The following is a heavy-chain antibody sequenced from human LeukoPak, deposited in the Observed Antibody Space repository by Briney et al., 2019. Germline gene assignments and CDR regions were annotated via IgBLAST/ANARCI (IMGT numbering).Heavy chain of an antibody. CDR1: GGTFSSYA. CDR2: IIPIFGTA. J-gene: IGHJ5*02. Sequence: VASVKVSCKASGGTFSSYAISWVRQAPGQGLEWMGGIIPIFGTANYAQMFQGRVTITEDESTSTAYIELSSLRSEDTAVYYCARIASYCSSTSCYRENNWFDPWGQGTLVTVSS. D-gene: IGHD2-2*01. V-gene: IGHV1-69*13. CDR3: ARIASYCSSTSCYRENNWFDP.